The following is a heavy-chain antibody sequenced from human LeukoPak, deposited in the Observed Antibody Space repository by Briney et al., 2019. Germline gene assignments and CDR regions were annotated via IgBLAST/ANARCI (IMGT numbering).Heavy chain of an antibody. J-gene: IGHJ4*02. D-gene: IGHD1-26*01. Sequence: GASVQVSCKASGYTFSGYYMHWVRQAPGKGLESMGWINSNSGARNYAPKFQGRVTFSRDNSISTAYMELSSLRSDDTAIYYCARGRGGATTGFDHWGQGTLVTVSS. CDR2: INSNSGAR. V-gene: IGHV1-2*02. CDR1: GYTFSGYY. CDR3: ARGRGGATTGFDH.